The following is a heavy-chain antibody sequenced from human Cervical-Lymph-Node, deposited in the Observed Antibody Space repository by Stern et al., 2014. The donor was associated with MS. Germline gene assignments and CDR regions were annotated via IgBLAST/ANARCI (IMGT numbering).Heavy chain of an antibody. Sequence: QVQLVQSGAEVKKPGASVKVSCKASGYTFTSYGISWVRQAPGQGLEWMGWISAYNGNTNYAQKLQGRVTMTTDTSTSTAYMELRSLRSDDTAVYYCARDQGYCSSTSCWTYYYYGMDVWGQGTTVTVSS. V-gene: IGHV1-18*01. J-gene: IGHJ6*02. D-gene: IGHD2-2*01. CDR2: ISAYNGNT. CDR3: ARDQGYCSSTSCWTYYYYGMDV. CDR1: GYTFTSYG.